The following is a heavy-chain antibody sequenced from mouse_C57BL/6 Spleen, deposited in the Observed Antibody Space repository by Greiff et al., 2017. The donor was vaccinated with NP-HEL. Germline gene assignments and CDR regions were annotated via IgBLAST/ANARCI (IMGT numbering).Heavy chain of an antibody. J-gene: IGHJ2*01. Sequence: EVKVEESGGGLVKPGGSLKLSCAASGFTFSSYAMSWVRQTPEKRLEWVATISDGGSYTYYPDNVKGRFTISRDNAKNNLYLQMSHLKSEDTAMYYCARYYDYDYFDYWGQGTTLTVSS. V-gene: IGHV5-4*03. D-gene: IGHD2-4*01. CDR3: ARYYDYDYFDY. CDR2: ISDGGSYT. CDR1: GFTFSSYA.